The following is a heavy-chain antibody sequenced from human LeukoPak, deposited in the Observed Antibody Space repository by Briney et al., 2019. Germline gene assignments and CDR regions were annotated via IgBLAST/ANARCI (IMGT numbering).Heavy chain of an antibody. CDR3: AGSLGYCTSNVCYLKY. D-gene: IGHD2-8*01. V-gene: IGHV1-46*01. CDR1: GYTFTSYY. CDR2: INPSGGST. J-gene: IGHJ4*02. Sequence: ASVKASCKASGYTFTSYYMHWVRQAPGQGLEWMGIINPSGGSTNYAQKFQGRVTMTRDTSTNTVYMELSSLRSDDTAVYYCAGSLGYCTSNVCYLKYWGQGTLVTVSS.